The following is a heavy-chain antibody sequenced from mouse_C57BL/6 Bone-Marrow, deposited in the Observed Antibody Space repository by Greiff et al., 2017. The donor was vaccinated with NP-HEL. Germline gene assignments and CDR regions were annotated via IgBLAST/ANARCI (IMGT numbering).Heavy chain of an antibody. CDR1: GFNIKDYY. CDR3: AGGYYGSSPFDY. V-gene: IGHV14-2*01. Sequence: VQLVESGAELVKPGASVKLSCTASGFNIKDYYMHWVKQRTEQGLEWVGRIDPEDGETKYAPKFQGKATITADTSSNTTYLQLSSPTSADTAVYYCAGGYYGSSPFDYWGQGTTLTVSA. J-gene: IGHJ2*01. CDR2: IDPEDGET. D-gene: IGHD1-1*01.